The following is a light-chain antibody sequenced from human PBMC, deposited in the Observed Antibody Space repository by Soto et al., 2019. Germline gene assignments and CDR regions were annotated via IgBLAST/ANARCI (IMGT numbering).Light chain of an antibody. CDR1: SIDVGTYDF. CDR2: NVN. Sequence: QSALIQPPSVSGSPGQSVTISCTGISIDVGTYDFVSWYQQHPGTVPTPMIYNVNTRPSGVPDRFSGSKSGNSASMTISGLQAEDEADYYYCSYAGTRTSWVFGTGTKVTVL. J-gene: IGLJ1*01. V-gene: IGLV2-11*01. CDR3: CSYAGTRTSWV.